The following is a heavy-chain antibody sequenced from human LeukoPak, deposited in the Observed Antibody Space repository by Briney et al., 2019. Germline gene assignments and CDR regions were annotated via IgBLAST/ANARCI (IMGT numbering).Heavy chain of an antibody. D-gene: IGHD2-15*01. CDR2: INPNSGGT. CDR3: ASVLGYCSGGSCYPPRY. CDR1: GYTFTGYY. J-gene: IGHJ4*02. Sequence: ASVKVSCKASGYTFTGYYMHWVRQAPGQGLEWMGWINPNSGGTNYAQKSQGRVTMTRDTSISTAYMELSRLRSDDTAVYYCASVLGYCSGGSCYPPRYWGQGTLVTVSS. V-gene: IGHV1-2*02.